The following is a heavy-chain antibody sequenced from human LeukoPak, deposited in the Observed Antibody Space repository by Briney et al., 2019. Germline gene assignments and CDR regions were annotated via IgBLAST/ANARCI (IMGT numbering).Heavy chain of an antibody. CDR1: GFTFSSYE. CDR2: ISSSGSTI. V-gene: IGHV3-48*03. J-gene: IGHJ4*02. CDR3: ARDKAPGVYSSGWYDY. D-gene: IGHD6-19*01. Sequence: PGGSLRLSCAASGFTFSSYEMKWVRQAPGKGLEWVSYISSSGSTIYYADSVKGRFTISRDNAKNSLYLQMNSLRAEDTAVYYCARDKAPGVYSSGWYDYWGQGTLVTVSS.